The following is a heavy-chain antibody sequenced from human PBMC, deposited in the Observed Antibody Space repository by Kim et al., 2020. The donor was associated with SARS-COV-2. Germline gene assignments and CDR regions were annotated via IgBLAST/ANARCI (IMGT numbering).Heavy chain of an antibody. J-gene: IGHJ4*02. V-gene: IGHV3-23*01. CDR2: ISDSGSST. CDR1: GFTFRNYA. D-gene: IGHD2-15*01. CDR3: AIAPSGVVVVCFDF. Sequence: GGSLRLSCAASGFTFRNYAMNWVRQAPGKGLEWVSGISDSGSSTYYADSVKGRFTISRDDSKNTLYLQMNSLRAEDTAVYYCAIAPSGVVVVCFDFWGQGTPVTGSS.